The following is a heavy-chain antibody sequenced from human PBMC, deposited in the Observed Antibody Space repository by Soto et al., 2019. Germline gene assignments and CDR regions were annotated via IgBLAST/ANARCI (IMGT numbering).Heavy chain of an antibody. Sequence: QVQFVQSGAEVKKPGASVKVSCKASGYTFTSYTLHWLRQAPGQRLEWMGWINAGNGNTKYSQKFQVRVTITRDTSATTADMELSRLGHAGTAVYYCARGNQVYYFDYWGQGTLVSVSS. CDR1: GYTFTSYT. D-gene: IGHD6-6*01. V-gene: IGHV1-3*01. CDR3: ARGNQVYYFDY. CDR2: INAGNGNT. J-gene: IGHJ4*02.